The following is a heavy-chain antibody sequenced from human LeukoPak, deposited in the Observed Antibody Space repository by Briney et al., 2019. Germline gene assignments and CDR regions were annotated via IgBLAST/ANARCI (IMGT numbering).Heavy chain of an antibody. D-gene: IGHD6-19*01. CDR1: GGTFTSYA. CDR2: RIPILGIA. CDR3: ARQSIAVAGTGDDYFDY. V-gene: IGHV1-69*04. J-gene: IGHJ4*02. Sequence: SVKVSCKASGGTFTSYAISWVRRATGQGLEWMGRRIPILGIANYAQKFQGRVTITADKSTSTAYMELSSLRSEDTAVYYCARQSIAVAGTGDDYFDYWGQGTLVTVSP.